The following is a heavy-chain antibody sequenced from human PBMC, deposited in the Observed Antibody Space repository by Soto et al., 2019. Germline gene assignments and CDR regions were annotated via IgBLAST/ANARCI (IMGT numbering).Heavy chain of an antibody. CDR2: ISGSGGGT. D-gene: IGHD6-6*01. V-gene: IGHV3-23*01. CDR1: GFTFSSYA. CDR3: ANPSVVVAARRGVFDY. J-gene: IGHJ4*02. Sequence: EVQLLESGGGLVQPGGSLRLSCAASGFTFSSYAMSWVRQAPGKGLEWVSAISGSGGGTYYGDSVKGRFTISRDNSKNTLYLQMNSLRAEDTAVYYCANPSVVVAARRGVFDYWGQGTLVTVSS.